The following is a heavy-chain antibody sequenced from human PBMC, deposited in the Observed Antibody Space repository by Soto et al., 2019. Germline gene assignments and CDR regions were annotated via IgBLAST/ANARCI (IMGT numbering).Heavy chain of an antibody. D-gene: IGHD6-19*01. J-gene: IGHJ5*02. CDR1: GFSLSKPKMS. CDR2: IFSYDEK. Sequence: QVTLRESGPVLVRPTETLMLTCTVSGFSLSKPKMSVSGIRQPPGKAVEGLAHIFSYDEKSYNTSLQNRLTISADTSKSQVVLTMPNTDPADTDTYYCARRRSGWFLCDAWGQGTLVPVSS. V-gene: IGHV2-26*01. CDR3: ARRRSGWFLCDA.